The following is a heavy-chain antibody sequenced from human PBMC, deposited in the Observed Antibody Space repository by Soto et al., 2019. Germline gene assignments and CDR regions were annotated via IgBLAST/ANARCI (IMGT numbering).Heavy chain of an antibody. D-gene: IGHD6-19*01. V-gene: IGHV1-3*01. CDR1: GYTFTSYA. Sequence: ASVKVSCKASGYTFTSYAMHWVRQAPGQRLEWMGWINAGNGNTKYSQKFQGRVTITRDTSASTAYMELSSLRSEDTAVYYCARTIAVAGTADWLDPWGQGTLVTVSS. CDR2: INAGNGNT. J-gene: IGHJ5*02. CDR3: ARTIAVAGTADWLDP.